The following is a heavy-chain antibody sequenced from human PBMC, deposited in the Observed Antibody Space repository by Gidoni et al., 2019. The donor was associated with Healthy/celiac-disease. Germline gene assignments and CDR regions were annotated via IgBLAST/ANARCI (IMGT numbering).Heavy chain of an antibody. J-gene: IGHJ2*01. CDR2: SSGSGGST. D-gene: IGHD6-13*01. Sequence: EVQLLESGGGLVQPGGSLRLSCAASGFTFSSYAMSWVRQAPGKGLGWVSVSSGSGGSTYYADSVKGRFTISRDNSKNTLYLQMNSLRAEDTAVYYCAKVGGIAAAGTSYWYFDLWGRGTLVTVSS. CDR1: GFTFSSYA. CDR3: AKVGGIAAAGTSYWYFDL. V-gene: IGHV3-23*01.